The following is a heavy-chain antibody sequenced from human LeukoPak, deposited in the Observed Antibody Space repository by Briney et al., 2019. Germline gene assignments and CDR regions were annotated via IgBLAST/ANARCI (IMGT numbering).Heavy chain of an antibody. V-gene: IGHV3-74*01. Sequence: GGSLRLSCAASGFTFSSYWMHWVRQAPGKGLVWVFRTNSDETSTRYADSVKGRVKISRDNAQNTLYLQMNSRRAEDTAVYYCARDYRTYYYDSSGPDYWGQGTLVTVSS. CDR3: ARDYRTYYYDSSGPDY. CDR1: GFTFSSYW. CDR2: TNSDETST. D-gene: IGHD3-22*01. J-gene: IGHJ4*02.